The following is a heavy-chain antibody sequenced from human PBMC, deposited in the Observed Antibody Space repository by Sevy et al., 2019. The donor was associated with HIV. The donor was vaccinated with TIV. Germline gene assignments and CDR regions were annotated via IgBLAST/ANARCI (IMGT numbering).Heavy chain of an antibody. CDR3: ARGLRYYDILTGYEYYFDY. V-gene: IGHV3-21*01. CDR2: ISSSSSYI. D-gene: IGHD3-9*01. J-gene: IGHJ4*02. CDR1: GFTFSSYS. Sequence: GGSLRLSCAASGFTFSSYSMNWVRQAPGKWLEWVSSISSSSSYIYYADSVKGRFTISRDNAKNSLYLQMNSLRAEDTAVYYCARGLRYYDILTGYEYYFDYWGQGTLVTVSS.